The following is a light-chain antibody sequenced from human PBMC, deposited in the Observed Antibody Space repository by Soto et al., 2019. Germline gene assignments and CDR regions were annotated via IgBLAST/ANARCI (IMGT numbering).Light chain of an antibody. CDR2: GAS. V-gene: IGKV3-20*01. CDR1: QSLTNNY. CDR3: HQYGILPRT. Sequence: EIVLTQSPGTPSMSPGERATLSCRASQSLTNNYLAWFQQKPGQAPRLLIYGASNRPTDIPDRFSGSGSGTDFSLTISRLEPEDFAVYYCHQYGILPRTFGQGTKVDIK. J-gene: IGKJ1*01.